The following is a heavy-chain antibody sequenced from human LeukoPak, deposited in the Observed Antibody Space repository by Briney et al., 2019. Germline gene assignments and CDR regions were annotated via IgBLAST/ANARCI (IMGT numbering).Heavy chain of an antibody. D-gene: IGHD2-2*01. J-gene: IGHJ4*02. CDR3: ARETDSTLFDY. CDR1: GFTFNIYE. V-gene: IGHV3-48*03. Sequence: GGSLRLSCAASGFTFNIYEINWVRQAPGKGLEWVSYISSSGSTIYYADSVKGRFTISRDNAKNSLYLQMNSLRAEDTAVYYCARETDSTLFDYWGQGTLVTVSS. CDR2: ISSSGSTI.